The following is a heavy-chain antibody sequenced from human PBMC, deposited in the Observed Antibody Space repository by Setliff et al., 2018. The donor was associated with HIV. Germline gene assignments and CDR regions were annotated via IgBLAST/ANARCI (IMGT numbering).Heavy chain of an antibody. Sequence: ASVKVSCKASGNTFTKYYMHWVRQAPGQGLEWMGWINPKSDGTNYAQKFQGWITMTRDTSISTAYMEVSRLRSDDTAVYYCARDHCSSSGCYEYSYYGMDVWGQGTTVTVSS. CDR2: INPKSDGT. J-gene: IGHJ6*02. CDR1: GNTFTKYY. D-gene: IGHD2-2*01. V-gene: IGHV1-2*04. CDR3: ARDHCSSSGCYEYSYYGMDV.